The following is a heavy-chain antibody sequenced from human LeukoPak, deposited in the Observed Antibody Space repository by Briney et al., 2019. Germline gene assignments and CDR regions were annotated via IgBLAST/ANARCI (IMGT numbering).Heavy chain of an antibody. CDR1: GFTFSSYA. V-gene: IGHV3-23*01. D-gene: IGHD2-15*01. J-gene: IGHJ4*02. Sequence: PGGSLRLSCAASGFTFSSYAMTWVRQAPGKGLEWVSAMSGSGGGTYYADSVKGRFTISRDNPKNTLYLQMNSLRVEDTAVYYCAKAGGKYCSGGSCYSVYWGQGTLVTVSS. CDR3: AKAGGKYCSGGSCYSVY. CDR2: MSGSGGGT.